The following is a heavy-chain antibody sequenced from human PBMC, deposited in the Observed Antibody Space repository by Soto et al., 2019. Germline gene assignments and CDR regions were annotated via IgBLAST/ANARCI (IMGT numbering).Heavy chain of an antibody. CDR3: ARRSSSWYYFDY. J-gene: IGHJ4*02. CDR1: GYIFTSYY. D-gene: IGHD6-13*01. CDR2: INPSGGST. V-gene: IGHV1-46*01. Sequence: ASVKVSCKASGYIFTSYYLHWVRQAPGQGLEWMGIINPSGGSTNYAQKFQGRVTMTRDTSTSTVYMELNSLRSDDTAVYYCARRSSSWYYFDYWGQGTLVTVSS.